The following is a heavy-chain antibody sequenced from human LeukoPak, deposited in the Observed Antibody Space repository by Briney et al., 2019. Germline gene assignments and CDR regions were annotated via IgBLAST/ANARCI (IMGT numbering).Heavy chain of an antibody. CDR1: GFTFSGYA. Sequence: PGGSLRLSCAASGFTFSGYAMVWVRQAPGKGLEWVSTISSSGGSTYYADSVKGRFSISRDNSNNTLFVQMTSLRADDTAVFYCAKVPDGTPRGYWYFDLWGRGTLVTVSS. J-gene: IGHJ2*01. CDR3: AKVPDGTPRGYWYFDL. CDR2: ISSSGGST. V-gene: IGHV3-23*01. D-gene: IGHD5-24*01.